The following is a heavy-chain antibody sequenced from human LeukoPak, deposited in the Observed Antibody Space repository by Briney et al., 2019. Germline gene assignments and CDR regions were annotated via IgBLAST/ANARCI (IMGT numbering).Heavy chain of an antibody. V-gene: IGHV3-21*01. CDR2: ISSSSSYI. CDR3: ARNDEGSRDY. CDR1: GFSFDTYT. Sequence: GGSLRLSCVASGFSFDTYTMHWVRQAPGKGLEWVSSISSSSSYIYYADSVKGRFTISRDNAKNSLYLQMNSLRAEDTAVYYCARNDEGSRDYWGQGTLVTVSS. J-gene: IGHJ4*02.